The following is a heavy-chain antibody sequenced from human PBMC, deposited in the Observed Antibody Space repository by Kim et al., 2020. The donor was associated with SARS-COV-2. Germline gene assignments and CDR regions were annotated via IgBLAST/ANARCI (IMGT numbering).Heavy chain of an antibody. V-gene: IGHV3-23*01. D-gene: IGHD3-22*01. J-gene: IGHJ4*02. CDR3: AKDRGTMIVVTPLPLLFDY. CDR2: ISGSGGST. CDR1: GFTFSSYA. Sequence: GGSLRLSCAASGFTFSSYAMSWVRQAPGKGLEWVSAISGSGGSTYYADSVKGRFTISRDNSKNTLYLQMNSLRAEDTAVYYCAKDRGTMIVVTPLPLLFDYWGQGTLVTVSS.